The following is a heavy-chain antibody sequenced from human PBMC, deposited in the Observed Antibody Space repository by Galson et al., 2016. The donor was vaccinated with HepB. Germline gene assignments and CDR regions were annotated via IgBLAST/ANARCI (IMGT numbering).Heavy chain of an antibody. CDR2: IWFDGSNK. CDR1: GFTFSSSD. D-gene: IGHD3-10*01. V-gene: IGHV3-33*01. Sequence: SLRLSCAASGFTFSSSDMHWVRQAPGKGLEWVAVIWFDGSNKYYADSVKGRFTISRDNSKNTLYLQINSLRAEDTAVYYCAREKGTLRVRGALNWLDPWGQGTLVTVSS. CDR3: AREKGTLRVRGALNWLDP. J-gene: IGHJ5*02.